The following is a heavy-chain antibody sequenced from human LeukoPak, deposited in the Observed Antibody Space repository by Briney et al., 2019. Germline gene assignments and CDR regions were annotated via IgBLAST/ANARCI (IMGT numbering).Heavy chain of an antibody. CDR3: ARERWQQLVLDY. D-gene: IGHD6-13*01. CDR2: INPNSGGT. Sequence: GASVKVSCKASGYTFTGYYMHWVRQAPGQGLEWMGWINPNSGGTNYAQKFRGRVTMTRDTSISTAYMQLSRLRADDTAVYYCARERWQQLVLDYWGQGTLVTVSS. CDR1: GYTFTGYY. J-gene: IGHJ4*02. V-gene: IGHV1-2*02.